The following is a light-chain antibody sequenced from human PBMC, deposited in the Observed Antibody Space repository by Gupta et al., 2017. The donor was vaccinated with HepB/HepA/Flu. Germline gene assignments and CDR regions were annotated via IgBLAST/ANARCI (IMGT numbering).Light chain of an antibody. J-gene: IGKJ5*01. CDR3: QQYGSSPLT. V-gene: IGKV3-20*01. CDR1: QSVSSSY. Sequence: EIVLTQSPGTLSLSPGERATLSCRASQSVSSSYLAWYQQKPGQAPRLLIYGASIRATGIPDRFSGSGSGTDFTLTISRLEPEDFAVYYCQQYGSSPLTFGQGTLLEIK. CDR2: GAS.